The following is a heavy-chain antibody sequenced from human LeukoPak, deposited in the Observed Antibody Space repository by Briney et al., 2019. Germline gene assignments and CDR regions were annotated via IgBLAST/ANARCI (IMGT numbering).Heavy chain of an antibody. CDR3: ARDRVGARADS. J-gene: IGHJ5*02. Sequence: GGSLRLSCVASGLTFSTYEMNWIRQAPGKGLEGVSYISSSGSTIYYADSVKGRFTISRDNSKDTLFLQMNSLRVEDTAIYFCARDRVGARADSWGQGTLVTVSS. V-gene: IGHV3-48*03. D-gene: IGHD6-6*01. CDR2: ISSSGSTI. CDR1: GLTFSTYE.